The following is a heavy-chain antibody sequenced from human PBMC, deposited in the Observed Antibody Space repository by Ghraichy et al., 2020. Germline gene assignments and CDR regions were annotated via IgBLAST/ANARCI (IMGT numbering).Heavy chain of an antibody. CDR1: GFTVSSNY. D-gene: IGHD3-3*01. CDR2: IYSGGST. V-gene: IGHV3-53*01. Sequence: GGSLRLSCAASGFTVSSNYMSWVRQAPGKGLEWVSVIYSGGSTYYADSVKGRFTISRDNSKNTLYLQMNSLRAEDTAVYYCARVYYDFWSGSSGYYYYMDVWGKGTTVTVSS. J-gene: IGHJ6*03. CDR3: ARVYYDFWSGSSGYYYYMDV.